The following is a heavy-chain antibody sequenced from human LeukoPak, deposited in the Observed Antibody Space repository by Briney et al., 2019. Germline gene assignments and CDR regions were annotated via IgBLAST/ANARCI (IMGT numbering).Heavy chain of an antibody. CDR1: GGSISSNY. CDR2: IYYSGTT. Sequence: SETLSLTCTVSGGSISSNYWSWIRQPPGKGLEWIGYIYYSGTTNYNPSLKSRVIMSVDTSKNQFSLKLTSVTAADTAVYYCARVRTYYDFWSGSSYYYYMDVWGKGTTVTVSS. V-gene: IGHV4-59*01. D-gene: IGHD3-3*01. CDR3: ARVRTYYDFWSGSSYYYYMDV. J-gene: IGHJ6*03.